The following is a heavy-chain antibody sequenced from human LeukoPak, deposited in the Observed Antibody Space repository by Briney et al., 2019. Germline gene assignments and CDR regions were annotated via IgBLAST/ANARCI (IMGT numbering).Heavy chain of an antibody. CDR1: GGSISSYY. J-gene: IGHJ5*02. CDR3: ASSIYDYVPFDP. Sequence: SETLSLTCTVSGGSISSYYWSWIRQPPGKGLEWIGYIYYSGSTNYNPSLKSRVTISVDTSKNQSSLKLSSVTAADTAVYYCASSIYDYVPFDPWGQGTLVTVSS. V-gene: IGHV4-59*01. CDR2: IYYSGST. D-gene: IGHD3-16*01.